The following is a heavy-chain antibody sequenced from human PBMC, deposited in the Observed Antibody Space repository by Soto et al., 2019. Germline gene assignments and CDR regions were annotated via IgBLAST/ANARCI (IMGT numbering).Heavy chain of an antibody. CDR1: GYTFARYY. J-gene: IGHJ4*02. Sequence: GASVKVSCKTSGYTFARYYMHWVRQAPGQGLEWMGIINPSGGSTGYAQKFQGRLTMTKDTSTSTVYMELSSLTSEDTAMYYCARDFVEVPSALYYFDYWGQGSLVTVSS. CDR2: INPSGGST. V-gene: IGHV1-46*01. CDR3: ARDFVEVPSALYYFDY. D-gene: IGHD2-2*01.